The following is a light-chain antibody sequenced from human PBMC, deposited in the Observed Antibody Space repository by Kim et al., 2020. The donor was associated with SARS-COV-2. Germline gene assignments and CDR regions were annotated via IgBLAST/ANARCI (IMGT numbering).Light chain of an antibody. CDR3: QQYGSSPGT. J-gene: IGKJ4*01. CDR1: QSVSSSY. Sequence: DIVLTQSPGTLSLSPGERATLSCWASQSVSSSYLAWYQQKPGQAPRLLIYGASSRATGIPDRFSGSGSGTDFTLTISRLEPEDFAVYYCQQYGSSPGTFGGGTKVDIK. V-gene: IGKV3-20*01. CDR2: GAS.